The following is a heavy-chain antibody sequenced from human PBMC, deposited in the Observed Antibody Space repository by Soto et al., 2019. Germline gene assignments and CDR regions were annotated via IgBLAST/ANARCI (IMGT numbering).Heavy chain of an antibody. CDR3: ARGPVLISNRPSGYFQR. V-gene: IGHV4-4*02. Sequence: QVQLQESGPGLVKPSGTLSLTCAVSGGSISRNNWWTWVRQPPGKGLEWIGEIYRTGSTNYNPSLKGRVTISADKSKNLLLLNLSSVTAADTAVYYCARGPVLISNRPSGYFQRWGQGTLITVSS. J-gene: IGHJ1*01. CDR1: GGSISRNNW. D-gene: IGHD3-10*01. CDR2: IYRTGST.